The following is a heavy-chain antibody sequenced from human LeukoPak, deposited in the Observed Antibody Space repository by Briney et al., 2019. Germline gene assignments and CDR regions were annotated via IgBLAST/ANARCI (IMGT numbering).Heavy chain of an antibody. D-gene: IGHD2-2*01. CDR1: GGTFSSYA. CDR2: IIPIFGTA. Sequence: SVKVSCKASGGTFSSYAISWVRQAPGQGLEWMGGIIPIFGTANYAQKFQGRVTITADKSTSTAYMELSSLRSEDTAVYYCARSIVVVPAATALSYYMDVWGKGTTVTVFS. CDR3: ARSIVVVPAATALSYYMDV. J-gene: IGHJ6*03. V-gene: IGHV1-69*06.